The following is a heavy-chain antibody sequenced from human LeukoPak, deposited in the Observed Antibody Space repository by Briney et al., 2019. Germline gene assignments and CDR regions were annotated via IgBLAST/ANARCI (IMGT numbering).Heavy chain of an antibody. V-gene: IGHV3-53*01. J-gene: IGHJ4*02. CDR2: IHSGGSS. Sequence: GGPLRLSCTASGFTVSHNYMHWVRQAPGKGLEWVSVIHSGGSSYHADSVKGRFTISRDNSKNTVFLQLNSLRAEDTAVYYCARGPPAGNFIDFWGQGTLVTVSS. CDR3: ARGPPAGNFIDF. CDR1: GFTVSHNY. D-gene: IGHD2-2*01.